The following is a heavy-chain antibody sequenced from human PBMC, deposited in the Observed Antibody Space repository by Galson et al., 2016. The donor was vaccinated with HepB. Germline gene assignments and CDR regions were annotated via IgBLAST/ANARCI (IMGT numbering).Heavy chain of an antibody. V-gene: IGHV2-26*01. CDR3: ARMRMDYGDYNYYCYGMDV. Sequence: PALVKPTQTLTLTCTVSGFSLSNARMGVSWIRQPPGKALEWLAYIFSNDEKSYSTSLKSRLTISKDTSKSQVVLTMTNMDPVDTATYYCARMRMDYGDYNYYCYGMDVWGQGTTVTVSS. CDR2: IFSNDEK. D-gene: IGHD4-17*01. CDR1: GFSLSNARMG. J-gene: IGHJ6*02.